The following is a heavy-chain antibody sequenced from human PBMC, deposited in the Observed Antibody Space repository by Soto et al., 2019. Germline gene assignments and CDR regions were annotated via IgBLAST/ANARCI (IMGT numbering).Heavy chain of an antibody. J-gene: IGHJ4*02. CDR2: INHSGST. V-gene: IGHV4-34*01. Sequence: QVQLQQWGAGLLKPSETLSLTCAVYGGSFSGYYWSWIRQPPGKGLEWIGEINHSGSTNYNPSLKSRVTISVDTSKTQFSLKLSSVTAADTAVYYCARGSGWTAMGHYFDYWGQGTLVTVSS. CDR3: ARGSGWTAMGHYFDY. CDR1: GGSFSGYY. D-gene: IGHD5-18*01.